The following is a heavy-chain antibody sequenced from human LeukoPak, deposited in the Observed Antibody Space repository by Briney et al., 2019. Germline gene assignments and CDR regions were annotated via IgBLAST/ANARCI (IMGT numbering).Heavy chain of an antibody. V-gene: IGHV3-7*01. CDR3: ARGGLFGTLDY. J-gene: IGHJ4*02. CDR1: GFTFSDSS. Sequence: GGSLRLSCVAPGFTFSDSSMSWARQAPGKGLEWLANIKQGEGDKFYLESVMGRFTISRDNGNNSLFLQLTSLRVEDTAVYYCARGGLFGTLDYWGQGARVTVS. D-gene: IGHD3-3*01. CDR2: IKQGEGDK.